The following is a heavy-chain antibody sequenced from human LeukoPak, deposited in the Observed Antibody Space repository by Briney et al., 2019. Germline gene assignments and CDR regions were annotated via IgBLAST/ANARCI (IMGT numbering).Heavy chain of an antibody. D-gene: IGHD2-15*01. CDR2: IDWDDDK. J-gene: IGHJ4*02. Sequence: SGPALVTPTQTLTLTCTFSGFSLSTLGMRVSWIRQPPGKALEWLARIDWDDDKFYSTSLRTRLTLSRDTSDNQVVLTMTNMDPVDTATYYCARTYCSASSCYFLFDSWGQGTLVTVSS. CDR1: GFSLSTLGMR. CDR3: ARTYCSASSCYFLFDS. V-gene: IGHV2-70*04.